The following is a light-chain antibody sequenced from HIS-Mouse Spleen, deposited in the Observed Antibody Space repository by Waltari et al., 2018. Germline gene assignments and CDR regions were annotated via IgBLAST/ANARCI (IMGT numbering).Light chain of an antibody. V-gene: IGLV2-23*01. CDR2: EGS. J-gene: IGLJ3*02. CDR1: SSDVGSYNL. CDR3: CSYAGSSTWV. Sequence: QSALTQPASLSGSLGQSITIFCTGTSSDVGSYNLVSWYPQHPGKAPKLMIYEGSKRPSGVSNRFSGSKSGNTASLTISGLQAEDEADYYCCSYAGSSTWVFGGGTKLTVL.